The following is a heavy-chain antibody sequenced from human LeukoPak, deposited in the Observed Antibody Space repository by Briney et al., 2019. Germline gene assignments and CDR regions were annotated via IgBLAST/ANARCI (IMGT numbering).Heavy chain of an antibody. CDR2: IIPIFGTA. CDR3: VTSRASGWYFRGYFDY. V-gene: IGHV1-69*05. Sequence: GASVKVSCKASGGTFSSYAISWVRQAPGQGLEWMGRIIPIFGTANYAQKFQGRVTITTDESTSTAYMELSSLRSEDTAVYYCVTSRASGWYFRGYFDYWGQGTLVTVSS. CDR1: GGTFSSYA. J-gene: IGHJ4*02. D-gene: IGHD6-19*01.